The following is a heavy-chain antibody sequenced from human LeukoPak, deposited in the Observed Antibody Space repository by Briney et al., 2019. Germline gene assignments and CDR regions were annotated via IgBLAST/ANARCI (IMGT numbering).Heavy chain of an antibody. Sequence: GGSLRLSCAASGITVSSNYMSWVRQAPGKGLEWVSVIYSGGSTYYADSVKGRFTISRDNSKNTLYLQMNSLRAEDTAVYYCARDGGIAVDYWGQGTLVTVSS. J-gene: IGHJ4*02. CDR3: ARDGGIAVDY. V-gene: IGHV3-66*01. CDR2: IYSGGST. D-gene: IGHD6-19*01. CDR1: GITVSSNY.